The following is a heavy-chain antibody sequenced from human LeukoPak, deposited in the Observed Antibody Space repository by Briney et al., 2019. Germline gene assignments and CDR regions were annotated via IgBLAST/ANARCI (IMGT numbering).Heavy chain of an antibody. CDR3: ARPRNIVVVTAILHDAFDI. Sequence: PGESLKISCKGSGYSFTSYWIGWVRQMPGKGLEWMGIIYPGDSDTRYSPSFQGQVTISADKSISTAYLQWSSLKASDTAMYYCARPRNIVVVTAILHDAFDIWGQGTIVTVSS. D-gene: IGHD2-21*02. CDR2: IYPGDSDT. J-gene: IGHJ3*02. V-gene: IGHV5-51*01. CDR1: GYSFTSYW.